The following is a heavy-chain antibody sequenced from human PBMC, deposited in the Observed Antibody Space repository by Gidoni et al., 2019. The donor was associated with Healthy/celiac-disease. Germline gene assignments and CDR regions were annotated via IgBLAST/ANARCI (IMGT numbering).Heavy chain of an antibody. CDR3: ARPDYYDSSGIFDY. V-gene: IGHV4-39*01. CDR2: LYYSGST. D-gene: IGHD3-22*01. CDR1: VGSISSSSYY. Sequence: QLQLQESGTGLVKPSETLSLTCTVSVGSISSSSYYWGWIRPPPGKGLELIGSLYYSGSTYYNPSRKSRVTISVDTSKNQFSRKLSSVTAADTAVYYCARPDYYDSSGIFDYWGQGTLVTVSS. J-gene: IGHJ4*02.